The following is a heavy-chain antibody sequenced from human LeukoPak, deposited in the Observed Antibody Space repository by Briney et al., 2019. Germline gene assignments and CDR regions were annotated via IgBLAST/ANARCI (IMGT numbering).Heavy chain of an antibody. CDR3: ARGKGVSYYFDY. CDR1: GFTFDDYA. Sequence: GRSLRLSCAASGFTFDDYAMHWVRQAPGKGLEWVSGISWNSGSIGYADSVKGRFTISRDNAKNSLYLQMNSLRAEDTALYYCARGKGVSYYFDYWGQGTLVTVSS. CDR2: ISWNSGSI. J-gene: IGHJ4*02. D-gene: IGHD3-16*01. V-gene: IGHV3-9*01.